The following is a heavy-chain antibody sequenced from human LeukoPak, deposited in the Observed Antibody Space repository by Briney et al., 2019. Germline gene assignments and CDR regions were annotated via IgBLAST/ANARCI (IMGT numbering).Heavy chain of an antibody. CDR2: INHSGST. CDR3: ARGQEGVGNHPIYYYYYMDV. V-gene: IGHV4-34*01. D-gene: IGHD1-26*01. Sequence: SETLSLTCAVYGGSFSGYYWSWIRQPPGKGLEWIGEINHSGSTNYNPSLKSRVTISVDTSKNQLSLKLSSVTAADTAVYYCARGQEGVGNHPIYYYYYMDVWGKGTTVTVSS. CDR1: GGSFSGYY. J-gene: IGHJ6*03.